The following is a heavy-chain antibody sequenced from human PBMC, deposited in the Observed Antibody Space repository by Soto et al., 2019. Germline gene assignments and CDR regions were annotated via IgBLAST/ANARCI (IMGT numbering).Heavy chain of an antibody. CDR3: ARHYSPYYYGSGRIYGMDV. CDR1: GGSISSSSYY. D-gene: IGHD3-10*01. CDR2: IYYSGST. J-gene: IGHJ6*02. V-gene: IGHV4-39*01. Sequence: QLQLQESGPGLVKPSETLSLTCTVSGGSISSSSYYWGWIRQPPGKGLEWIGSIYYSGSTYYNPSLKSRVTISVDTSKNQFSLKLSSVTAADTAVYYCARHYSPYYYGSGRIYGMDVWGQGTTVTVSS.